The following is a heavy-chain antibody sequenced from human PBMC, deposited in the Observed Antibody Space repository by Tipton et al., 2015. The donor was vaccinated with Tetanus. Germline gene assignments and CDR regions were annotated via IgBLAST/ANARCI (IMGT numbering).Heavy chain of an antibody. D-gene: IGHD6-19*01. CDR1: GFSLSDYA. J-gene: IGHJ4*02. V-gene: IGHV3-23*01. Sequence: GSLRLSCAASGFSLSDYAINWVRQAPVKGLEWVSGISGDSSQIYYANSVRGRFTISRDNSKNTAYLQMDSLRVEDTALYYCRAEAGTDSWGQGTLVPASS. CDR2: ISGDSSQI. CDR3: RAEAGTDS.